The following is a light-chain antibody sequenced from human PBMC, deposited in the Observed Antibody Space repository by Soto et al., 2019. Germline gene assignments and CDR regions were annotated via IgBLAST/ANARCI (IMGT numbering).Light chain of an antibody. Sequence: DIQMTQSPSSLSASVGDRVTITCRTGKAISTYLNWYQHKPGTAPRLLVYGASRLQSGVPSRFSGSGSGTHFTLTISALQPEDFATYYCQQSHTTPTTFGQGTRVDIK. V-gene: IGKV1-39*01. CDR2: GAS. CDR3: QQSHTTPTT. CDR1: KAISTY. J-gene: IGKJ5*01.